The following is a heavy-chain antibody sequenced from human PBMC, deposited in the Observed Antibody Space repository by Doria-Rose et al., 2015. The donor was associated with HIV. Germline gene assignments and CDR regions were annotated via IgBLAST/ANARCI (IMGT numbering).Heavy chain of an antibody. CDR3: ARASNLWFFFDS. CDR2: IRSRGYGGTT. J-gene: IGHJ4*02. CDR1: GFTFGDFA. V-gene: IGHV3-49*04. D-gene: IGHD3-10*01. Sequence: VQLQESGGGLVQPGRSLRLSCSSSGFTFGDFAITWVRQAPGRGLEWVGFIRSRGYGGTTEYAASGKGRFPIPRNDSKSITYLQMNKLKTDDPAVYYWARASNLWFFFDSWGQGTPVTVSS.